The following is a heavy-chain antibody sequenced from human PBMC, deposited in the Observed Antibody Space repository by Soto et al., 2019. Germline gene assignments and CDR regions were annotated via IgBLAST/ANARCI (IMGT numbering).Heavy chain of an antibody. V-gene: IGHV3-48*04. J-gene: IGHJ3*02. CDR3: ARVLAARLQSAFDI. D-gene: IGHD6-6*01. CDR1: GFTFSSYS. CDR2: ISSSSTI. Sequence: GESLKISCAASGFTFSSYSMNWVRQAPGKGLEWVSYISSSSTIYYADSVKGRFTISRDNAKNSLYLQMNSLRAEDTAVYYCARVLAARLQSAFDIWGQGTMVTVSS.